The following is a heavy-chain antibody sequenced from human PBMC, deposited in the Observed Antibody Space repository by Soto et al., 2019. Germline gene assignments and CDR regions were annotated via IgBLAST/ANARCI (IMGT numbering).Heavy chain of an antibody. Sequence: QVQLVQSGAEVKKPGSSVKVSCKVSGGTFSSHSINWVRQAPGQGPEWMGGVIPIFGTENYAPKFKGRVTITADESTSTAYMELSSLTSEDTALYYCSTSVYCSTTRCYYYYGLDVWGQGTTVIVSS. CDR3: STSVYCSTTRCYYYYGLDV. D-gene: IGHD2-2*01. J-gene: IGHJ6*02. V-gene: IGHV1-69*01. CDR1: GGTFSSHS. CDR2: VIPIFGTE.